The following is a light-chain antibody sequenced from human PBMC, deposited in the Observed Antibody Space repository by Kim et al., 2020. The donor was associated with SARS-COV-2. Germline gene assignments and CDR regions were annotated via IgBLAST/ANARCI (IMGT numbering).Light chain of an antibody. Sequence: KQLTISCTRSSRSIAINYVQWYQQRPGSPPTTLISEDYQRPSGVPDRFSGSIDSSSNSASLTISGLTTEDEADYYCQSYANYNLVFGGGTKLTVL. CDR2: EDY. J-gene: IGLJ3*02. CDR1: SRSIAINY. V-gene: IGLV6-57*01. CDR3: QSYANYNLV.